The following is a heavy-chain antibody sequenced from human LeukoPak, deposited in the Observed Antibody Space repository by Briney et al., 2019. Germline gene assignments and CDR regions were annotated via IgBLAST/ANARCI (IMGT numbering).Heavy chain of an antibody. CDR1: GFTFSNYA. J-gene: IGHJ4*02. CDR3: AYLFDY. V-gene: IGHV3-53*01. CDR2: IYSGGST. Sequence: GGSLRLSCVASGFTFSNYAMSWVRQAPGKGLEWVSVIYSGGSTYYADSVKGRFTISRDNSKNTLYLQINSLRAEDTAVYYCAYLFDYWGQGTLVTVSS.